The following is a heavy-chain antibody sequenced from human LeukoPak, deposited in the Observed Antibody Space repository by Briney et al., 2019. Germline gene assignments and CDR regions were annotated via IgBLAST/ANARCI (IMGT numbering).Heavy chain of an antibody. CDR3: ARPYGSGSYPYYYGMDV. J-gene: IGHJ6*02. Sequence: GGSLRLSCAASGFTFSSYSMNWVRQAPGKGLEGVSSISSSSSYIYYADSVKGRFTISRDNAKNSLYLQMNSLRAEDTAVYYCARPYGSGSYPYYYGMDVWGQGTTVTVSS. CDR1: GFTFSSYS. V-gene: IGHV3-21*01. D-gene: IGHD3-10*01. CDR2: ISSSSSYI.